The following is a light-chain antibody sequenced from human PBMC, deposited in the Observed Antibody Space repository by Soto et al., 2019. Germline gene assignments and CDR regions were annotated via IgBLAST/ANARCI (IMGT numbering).Light chain of an antibody. CDR2: SNN. Sequence: QSVLTQPPSASGTPGQRVTISCSGSNSNTGRNTVNWYQQLPGAAPNLLIYSNNQRPSGVPDRFSGSKSGTSASLAISGLQSEDEADYYCAAWDESPNVPVFGGGTKLTVL. J-gene: IGLJ3*02. CDR3: AAWDESPNVPV. V-gene: IGLV1-44*01. CDR1: NSNTGRNT.